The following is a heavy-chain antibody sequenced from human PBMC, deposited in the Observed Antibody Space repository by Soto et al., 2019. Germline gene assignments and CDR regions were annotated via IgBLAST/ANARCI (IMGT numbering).Heavy chain of an antibody. CDR2: FSGPGGGP. J-gene: IGHJ4*02. D-gene: IGHD3-10*01. CDR1: GFTFSTYA. Sequence: GGSLRLSCAASGFTFSTYAMSWVRQAPGKGLEWVSSFSGPGGGPYYADSVKGRFTISRDDSKNTLYLQMNSLRAEDTAVYYCAREQYSMVRGVIPYWGQGTLVTVSS. CDR3: AREQYSMVRGVIPY. V-gene: IGHV3-23*01.